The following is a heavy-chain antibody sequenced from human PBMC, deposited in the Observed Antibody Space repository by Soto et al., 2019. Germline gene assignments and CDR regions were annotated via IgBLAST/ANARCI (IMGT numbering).Heavy chain of an antibody. J-gene: IGHJ4*02. CDR2: IYPGDSDT. CDR3: TRHGSGWSVAHY. V-gene: IGHV5-51*01. CDR1: GYSFTSYW. D-gene: IGHD6-19*01. Sequence: GESLKIYYTSSGYSFTSYWIGWVRQTPGKGLEWMGIIYPGDSDTSYSPSFQGQVTISADKSISTAYLQWSSLKASDSAMYYCTRHGSGWSVAHYWGQGTLVTVSS.